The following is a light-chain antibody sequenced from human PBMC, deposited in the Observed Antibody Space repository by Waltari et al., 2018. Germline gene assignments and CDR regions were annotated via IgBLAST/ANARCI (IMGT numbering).Light chain of an antibody. Sequence: DIQMTQSPSSLSASVGDRVTLTCRAGQSSDDYVNWYQQKPGKGPNLLVYSASKVVSGGLSKFSGSGFGTDFTLTIISLQPEDFATYYCQQSHSTPYTFGQGTKVEI. CDR1: QSSDDY. V-gene: IGKV1-39*01. J-gene: IGKJ2*01. CDR3: QQSHSTPYT. CDR2: SAS.